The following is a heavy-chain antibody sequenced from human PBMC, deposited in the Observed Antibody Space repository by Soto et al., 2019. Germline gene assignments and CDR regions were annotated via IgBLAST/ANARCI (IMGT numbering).Heavy chain of an antibody. CDR1: GYSFTSYW. D-gene: IGHD4-17*01. CDR3: ARHGIAPFDYGDYDDGTDV. J-gene: IGHJ6*02. CDR2: IYPGDSDT. Sequence: GESLKISCKGFGYSFTSYWIGWVRQMPGKGLEWMGIIYPGDSDTRYSPSFQGQVTISADKSISTAYLQWSSLKASDTAMYYCARHGIAPFDYGDYDDGTDVWGQGTTVTVSS. V-gene: IGHV5-51*01.